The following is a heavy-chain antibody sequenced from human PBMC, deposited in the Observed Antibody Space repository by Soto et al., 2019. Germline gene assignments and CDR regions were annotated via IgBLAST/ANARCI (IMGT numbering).Heavy chain of an antibody. D-gene: IGHD2-21*01. J-gene: IGHJ4*02. CDR1: GFTFSTYG. CDR3: ARGETVNVAGTLDY. CDR2: ISSTSTFI. Sequence: EVQLVESGGGLVKPGGSLRLSCAASGFTFSTYGFHWVRQAPGKGLEWVSSISSTSTFIYYADSVRGRFTVSRDNGKNPLFRKMNGLSAEDTAVYYCARGETVNVAGTLDYWAREPWSPSPQ. V-gene: IGHV3-21*01.